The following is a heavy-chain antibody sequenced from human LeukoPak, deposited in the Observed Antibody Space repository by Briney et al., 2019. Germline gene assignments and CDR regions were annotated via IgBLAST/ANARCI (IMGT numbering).Heavy chain of an antibody. CDR2: ITGSGANT. Sequence: GGSLRLSCAASGITFSNHAMSWVRQAPGKGLEWVSGITGSGANTYYAESVKGRFTISRDNSRNTLYLQMNSLRAEDAALYYCATRPATETYFGVFDYWGQGTLVTVSS. V-gene: IGHV3-23*01. CDR1: GITFSNHA. D-gene: IGHD1-1*01. J-gene: IGHJ4*02. CDR3: ATRPATETYFGVFDY.